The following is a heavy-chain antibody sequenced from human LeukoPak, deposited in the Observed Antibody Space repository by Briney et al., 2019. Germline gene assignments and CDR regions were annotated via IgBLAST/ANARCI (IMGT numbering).Heavy chain of an antibody. CDR3: AEQGDCTNSVCYPHYFAS. D-gene: IGHD2-8*01. CDR1: GFTFSNYG. CDR2: ISNDGNDK. J-gene: IGHJ4*02. V-gene: IGHV3-30*18. Sequence: PGGSLRLSCAASGFTFSNYGMHWVRQAPGEGLEWVALISNDGNDKYYADSVKGRFTISRDNSKNTLYLQMNSLRAEDTAVYYCAEQGDCTNSVCYPHYFASWGQGSLVTVSS.